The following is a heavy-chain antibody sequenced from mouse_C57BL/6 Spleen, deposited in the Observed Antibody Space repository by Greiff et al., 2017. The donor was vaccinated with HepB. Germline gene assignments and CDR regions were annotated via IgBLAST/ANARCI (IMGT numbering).Heavy chain of an antibody. CDR3: ARFHDYDRGAMDY. J-gene: IGHJ4*01. D-gene: IGHD2-4*01. Sequence: QVQLKESGAELARPGASVKLSCKASGYTFTSYGISWVKQRTGQGLEWIGEIYPRSGNTYYNEKFKGKATLTADKSSSTAYMELRSLTSEDSAVYFCARFHDYDRGAMDYWGQGTSVTVSS. V-gene: IGHV1-81*01. CDR1: GYTFTSYG. CDR2: IYPRSGNT.